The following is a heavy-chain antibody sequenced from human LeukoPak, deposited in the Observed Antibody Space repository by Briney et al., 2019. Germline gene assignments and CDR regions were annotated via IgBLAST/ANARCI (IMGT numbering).Heavy chain of an antibody. CDR1: GFTFSSFA. CDR2: ISGGGGST. V-gene: IGHV3-23*01. CDR3: ARRWAYYYYMDV. J-gene: IGHJ6*03. D-gene: IGHD4-23*01. Sequence: GGSLRLSCAASGFTFSSFAMSWVRQSPGKGLEWVSAISGGGGSTYYADSVKGRFTISRDNSKNTLYVQMNSLRAEDTAVYYCARRWAYYYYMDVWGKGTTVTVSS.